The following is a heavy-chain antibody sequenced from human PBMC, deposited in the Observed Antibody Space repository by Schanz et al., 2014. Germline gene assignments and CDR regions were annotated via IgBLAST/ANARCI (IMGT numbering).Heavy chain of an antibody. D-gene: IGHD3-9*01. CDR3: AKQIHYDILTVTRN. J-gene: IGHJ4*02. V-gene: IGHV3-23*01. Sequence: EVQLLDSGGGLVQPGGSLRLSCAASGFTFSTYAMSWVRQAPGKGLEWVSTISASGGSTYYADSVKGRFTISRDNSKNILYLQMNSLSADDTAVFYCAKQIHYDILTVTRNWGQGTLVTVSS. CDR2: ISASGGST. CDR1: GFTFSTYA.